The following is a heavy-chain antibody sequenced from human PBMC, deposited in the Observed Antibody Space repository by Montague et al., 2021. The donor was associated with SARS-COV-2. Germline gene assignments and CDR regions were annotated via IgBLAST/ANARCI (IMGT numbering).Heavy chain of an antibody. Sequence: QSGAEVKKSGESLRISCRGSGYDFTRYWISWVRQMPGKGLEWMGRINPADSQTNNSPSFQGQVTISVDKSITTAYLQWSSLKPSDTAIYYCARSQHCGSDCYFAYWGQGSLVTVSS. CDR3: ARSQHCGSDCYFAY. D-gene: IGHD2-21*02. J-gene: IGHJ4*02. CDR1: GYDFTRYW. CDR2: INPADSQT. V-gene: IGHV5-10-1*01.